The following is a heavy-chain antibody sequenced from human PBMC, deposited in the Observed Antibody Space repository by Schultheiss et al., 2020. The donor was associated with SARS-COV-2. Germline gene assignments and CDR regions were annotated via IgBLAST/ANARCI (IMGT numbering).Heavy chain of an antibody. CDR2: ISSGSHTI. CDR1: GFTFGTYS. Sequence: GGSLRLSCAASGFTFGTYSMNWVRQTPGKGLEWVSYISSGSHTIYYADSVKGRFTISRDNAKSSLYLQMNSLRAEDTALYYCAKDTDSSGYYRDAFDIWGQGTMVTVSS. J-gene: IGHJ3*02. D-gene: IGHD3-22*01. V-gene: IGHV3-48*01. CDR3: AKDTDSSGYYRDAFDI.